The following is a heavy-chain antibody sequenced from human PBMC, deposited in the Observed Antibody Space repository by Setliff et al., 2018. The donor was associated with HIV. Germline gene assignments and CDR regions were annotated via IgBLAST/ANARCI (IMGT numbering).Heavy chain of an antibody. Sequence: SETLSLTCAVYGGYVSGYYWSWIRQPPGKGLEWIGAINHSGSTNYNPSLKSRVPIPVDTSKNQFSLKLSAVTAADTAVYYCARGAIAVAGISYYYYGMDFWGQGTTVTVSS. V-gene: IGHV4-34*01. CDR2: INHSGST. CDR3: ARGAIAVAGISYYYYGMDF. CDR1: GGYVSGYY. J-gene: IGHJ6*02. D-gene: IGHD6-19*01.